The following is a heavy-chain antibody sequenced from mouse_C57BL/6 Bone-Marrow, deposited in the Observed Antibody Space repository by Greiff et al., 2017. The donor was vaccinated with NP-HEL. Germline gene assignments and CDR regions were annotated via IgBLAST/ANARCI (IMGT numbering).Heavy chain of an antibody. J-gene: IGHJ4*01. CDR3: ARESSYDAMDY. CDR2: INPGSGGT. D-gene: IGHD1-1*01. V-gene: IGHV1-54*01. CDR1: GYAFTNYL. Sequence: VKLMESGAELVRPGTSVKVSCKASGYAFTNYLIEWVKQRPGQGLEWIGVINPGSGGTNYNEKFKGKATLTADKSSSTAYMQLSSLTSEDSAVYFCARESSYDAMDYWGQGTSVTVSS.